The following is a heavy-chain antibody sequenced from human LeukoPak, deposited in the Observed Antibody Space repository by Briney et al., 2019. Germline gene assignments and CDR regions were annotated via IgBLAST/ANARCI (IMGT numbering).Heavy chain of an antibody. Sequence: SETLSLTCAVYGGSFSGYYWSWIRQPPGKGLEWIGEINHSGSTNYNPSLKSRVTISVDTSKNQFSLKLSSVTAADMAVYYCARGLGLIWFGEFGYWGQGTLVTVSS. CDR2: INHSGST. V-gene: IGHV4-34*01. CDR1: GGSFSGYY. D-gene: IGHD3-10*01. CDR3: ARGLGLIWFGEFGY. J-gene: IGHJ4*02.